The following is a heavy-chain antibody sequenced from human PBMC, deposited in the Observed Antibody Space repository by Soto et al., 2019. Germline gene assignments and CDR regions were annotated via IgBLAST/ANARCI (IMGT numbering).Heavy chain of an antibody. CDR1: GFTFSSYA. D-gene: IGHD5-18*01. Sequence: GGSLRLSCAASGFTFSSYAMSWVRQAPGKGLEWVSAISGSGGSTYYADSVKGRFTISRDNSKNTLYLQMNSLRAEDTAVYYCAKDDTAMVFPPNWFDPWGQGTLVTVSS. V-gene: IGHV3-23*01. CDR3: AKDDTAMVFPPNWFDP. CDR2: ISGSGGST. J-gene: IGHJ5*02.